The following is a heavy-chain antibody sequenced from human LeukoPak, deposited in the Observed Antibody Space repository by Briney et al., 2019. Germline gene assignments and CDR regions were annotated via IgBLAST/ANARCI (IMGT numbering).Heavy chain of an antibody. V-gene: IGHV4-4*07. Sequence: SETPSLTCTVSGGSISNYCWSCIRQPAGKGLEWIGRICNSGSTNYNPSLKSRVTMSVDTSKNQFSLKLTSVTAADTAVYYCAEGGQWLRVWGQATLVTVSS. J-gene: IGHJ4*02. D-gene: IGHD6-19*01. CDR3: AEGGQWLRV. CDR1: GGSISNYC. CDR2: ICNSGST.